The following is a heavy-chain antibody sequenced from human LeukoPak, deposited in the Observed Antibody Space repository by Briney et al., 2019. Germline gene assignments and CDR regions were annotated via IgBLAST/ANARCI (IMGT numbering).Heavy chain of an antibody. V-gene: IGHV3-30*02. CDR1: GFTFSSYG. D-gene: IGHD2-8*01. CDR2: IRYDGSNK. CDR3: AKDIVLMVYASYYFDY. J-gene: IGHJ4*02. Sequence: GGSLRLSCAASGFTFSSYGMHWVRQAPGKGLEWVAFIRYDGSNKYYADSVKGRFTISRDNSKNTLYLQMNSLRAEDTAVYYCAKDIVLMVYASYYFDYWGQGTLVTVSS.